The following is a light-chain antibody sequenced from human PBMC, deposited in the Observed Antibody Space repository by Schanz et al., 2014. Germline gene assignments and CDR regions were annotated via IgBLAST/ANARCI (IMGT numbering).Light chain of an antibody. J-gene: IGKJ1*01. V-gene: IGKV3-15*01. CDR2: GAS. Sequence: EIVMTQSPGTLSVSPGERATLSCRASQSVSSNLAWYQQKPGQAPRLLMYGASTRATGIPARFSGRGSGTEFTLTISRLEPEDFAVYYCQQYGSSPWTFGQGTKVEIK. CDR3: QQYGSSPWT. CDR1: QSVSSN.